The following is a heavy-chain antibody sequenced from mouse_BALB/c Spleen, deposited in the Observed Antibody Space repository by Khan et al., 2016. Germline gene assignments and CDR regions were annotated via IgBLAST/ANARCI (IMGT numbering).Heavy chain of an antibody. CDR1: GFLLTSYG. Sequence: VQLQESGPGLVQPSQSLSINCTVSGFLLTSYGVHWVRQSPGKGLEWLGVIWRGGSTDYSAAFMSRLSITRGNSKRQVFFKMNSLQTDDTAIYFWTKEEGNYVMNYWGQGTSVTVSS. V-gene: IGHV2-5*01. CDR2: IWRGGST. J-gene: IGHJ4*01. CDR3: TKEEGNYVMNY. D-gene: IGHD2-1*01.